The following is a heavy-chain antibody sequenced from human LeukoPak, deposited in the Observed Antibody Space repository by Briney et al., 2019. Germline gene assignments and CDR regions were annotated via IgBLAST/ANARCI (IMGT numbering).Heavy chain of an antibody. Sequence: GGSLRLSCAVSGFTFSDYWMDWVRQAPGKGLEWVASIRQDGSEKTYLDSVKGRFTISRDNIKNSLFLQMNSLRAEDTAVYYCARDGTAPGLYFDLWGQGTLVTVSS. CDR1: GFTFSDYW. V-gene: IGHV3-7*01. CDR3: ARDGTAPGLYFDL. J-gene: IGHJ4*01. D-gene: IGHD1/OR15-1a*01. CDR2: IRQDGSEK.